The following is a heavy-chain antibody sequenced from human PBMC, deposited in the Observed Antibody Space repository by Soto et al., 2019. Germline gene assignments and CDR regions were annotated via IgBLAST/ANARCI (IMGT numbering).Heavy chain of an antibody. V-gene: IGHV1-46*01. CDR2: INPSGGST. D-gene: IGHD3-3*01. Sequence: ASVKVSCKASGYTFTSYYMHWVRQAPGQGLEWMGIINPSGGSTSYAQKFQGRVTMTRDTSTSTVYMELSSLRSEDTAVYYCASKGRPYYDFWSGPPGDYYYMDVWG. CDR1: GYTFTSYY. CDR3: ASKGRPYYDFWSGPPGDYYYMDV. J-gene: IGHJ6*03.